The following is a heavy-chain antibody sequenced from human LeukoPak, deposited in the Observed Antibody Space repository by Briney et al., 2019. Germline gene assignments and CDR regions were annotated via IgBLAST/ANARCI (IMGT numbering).Heavy chain of an antibody. Sequence: SQTLSLTCAISGDSVSSNSAAWNWIRQSPSRGLEWLGRTYYRSKWYNDYAVSVKSRITINPDTSKNQFSLQLNSVTPEDTAVYYCARDHCSGGSCYNDAFDIWGQGTMVTVSS. CDR3: ARDHCSGGSCYNDAFDI. D-gene: IGHD2-15*01. CDR1: GDSVSSNSAA. J-gene: IGHJ3*02. V-gene: IGHV6-1*01. CDR2: TYYRSKWYN.